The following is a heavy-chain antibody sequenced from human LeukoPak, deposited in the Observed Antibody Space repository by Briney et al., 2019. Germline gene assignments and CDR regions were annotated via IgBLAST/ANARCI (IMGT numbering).Heavy chain of an antibody. V-gene: IGHV1-69*04. CDR3: ARGRAYYDSSGYSDY. CDR2: IIPILGIA. J-gene: IGHJ4*02. CDR1: GGTFSSYA. D-gene: IGHD3-22*01. Sequence: SVKVSCKASGGTFSSYAISWVRQAPGQGLEWMGRIIPILGIANYAQKFQGRVTITADKSTSTAYMELSSLRSEDTAVYYCARGRAYYDSSGYSDYWGQGTLVTVSS.